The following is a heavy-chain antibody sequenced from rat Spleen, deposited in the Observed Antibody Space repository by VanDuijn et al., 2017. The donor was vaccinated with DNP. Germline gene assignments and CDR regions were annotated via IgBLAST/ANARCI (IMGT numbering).Heavy chain of an antibody. Sequence: EVQLVESGGGLVQPGRSLKLSCAASGFTFSDYDMAWVRQAPKKGLEWVTTITSDGSSTYFRGSVKGRFTISRDDAKSSLYLQMNSLRSEDTATYYCARLTSGMTAYYFPYWGQGVMVTVSS. J-gene: IGHJ2*01. CDR3: ARLTSGMTAYYFPY. D-gene: IGHD1-7*01. CDR1: GFTFSDYD. V-gene: IGHV5-7*01. CDR2: ITSDGSST.